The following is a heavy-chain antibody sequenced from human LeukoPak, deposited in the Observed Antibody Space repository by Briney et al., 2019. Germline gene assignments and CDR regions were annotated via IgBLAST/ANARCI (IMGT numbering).Heavy chain of an antibody. Sequence: GGSLRLSCAASGFTVSSNYMSWVRQAPGKGLEWVSVIYSGGSTYYADSVKGRFTISRDNSKNTLYLQMNSLRAEDTAVYYCASAIVGATTFDYWGQGTLVTVSS. CDR2: IYSGGST. V-gene: IGHV3-66*02. CDR3: ASAIVGATTFDY. CDR1: GFTVSSNY. J-gene: IGHJ4*02. D-gene: IGHD1-26*01.